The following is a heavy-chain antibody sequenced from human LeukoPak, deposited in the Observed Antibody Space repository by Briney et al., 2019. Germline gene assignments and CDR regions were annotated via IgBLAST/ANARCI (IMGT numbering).Heavy chain of an antibody. V-gene: IGHV1-46*01. CDR2: INPSGGST. D-gene: IGHD3-22*01. CDR3: ARDLRGYSQTRPFDY. Sequence: GASVKVSCKASGYTFTSYYMHWVRQAPGQGLEWMGIINPSGGSTSYAQKFQGRVTMTRDMSTSTVYMELSSLRSEDTAVYYCARDLRGYSQTRPFDYWGQGTPVTVSS. CDR1: GYTFTSYY. J-gene: IGHJ4*02.